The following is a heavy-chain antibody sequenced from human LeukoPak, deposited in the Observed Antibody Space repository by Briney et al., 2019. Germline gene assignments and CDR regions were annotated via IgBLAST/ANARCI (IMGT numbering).Heavy chain of an antibody. Sequence: PSETLSLTCTVSGDSISTYYWSWIRQPPGKGLEWIGYIYSRGRGRYNPSLRSRVTISVDTSKNQFSLKLTSVTAADTAFYFCARHRGYTYGRTFDYWGQGTLVTVSS. CDR3: ARHRGYTYGRTFDY. V-gene: IGHV4-59*08. D-gene: IGHD5-18*01. CDR1: GDSISTYY. J-gene: IGHJ4*02. CDR2: IYSRGRG.